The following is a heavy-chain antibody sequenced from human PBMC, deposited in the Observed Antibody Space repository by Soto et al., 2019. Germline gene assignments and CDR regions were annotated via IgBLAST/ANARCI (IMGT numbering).Heavy chain of an antibody. D-gene: IGHD1-26*01. J-gene: IGHJ6*02. CDR1: GYTLTELS. CDR2: FDPEDGET. Sequence: QVQLVQSGAEVKKPGASVKVSCKVSGYTLTELSMHWVRQAPGKGLEWMGGFDPEDGETIYAQKFQGRVTMTEDTSTDTAYMELSSLRSEDTAVYYCATGESSGSYYGEPKGGYYGMDVWGQGTTVTVSS. V-gene: IGHV1-24*01. CDR3: ATGESSGSYYGEPKGGYYGMDV.